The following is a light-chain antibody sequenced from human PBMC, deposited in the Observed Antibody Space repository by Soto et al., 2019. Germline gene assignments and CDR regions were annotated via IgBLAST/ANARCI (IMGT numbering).Light chain of an antibody. Sequence: DIQITQSPSTLSASVGDRVTVTCRASQTIGSWLAWYQQKPGRAPKLLIFDASSLESGVPSRFSGNGSGTEFTLTISGLQPDAFATYYCQQYNSYSGMFGQGTKVDIK. CDR3: QQYNSYSGM. V-gene: IGKV1-5*01. CDR2: DAS. J-gene: IGKJ1*01. CDR1: QTIGSW.